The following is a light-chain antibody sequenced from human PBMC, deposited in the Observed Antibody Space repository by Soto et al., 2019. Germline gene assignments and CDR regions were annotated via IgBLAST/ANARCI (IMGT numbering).Light chain of an antibody. CDR1: SSDVGGYNY. CDR2: DVS. Sequence: QSALTQPRSVSGSPGQSVTISCTGTSSDVGGYNYVSWYQQHPGKAPKLILYDVSKRPSGVPDRFSGSKSGNTASLTISGLQAEDEADYYCCSSAGSYTHVFGTGTKVTVL. J-gene: IGLJ1*01. V-gene: IGLV2-11*01. CDR3: CSSAGSYTHV.